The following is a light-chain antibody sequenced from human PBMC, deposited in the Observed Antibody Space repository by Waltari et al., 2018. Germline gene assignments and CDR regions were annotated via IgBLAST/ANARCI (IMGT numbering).Light chain of an antibody. Sequence: EVVLTHSPGTLSLSQGDRATLSCRASQSVSNFLAWYQQKPGQAPRLLIYDASNRATGIPDRFSGSGSGTDFTLTISRLEPEDFAVYYCQQYYETPVSFGQGTKMEIK. J-gene: IGKJ2*03. CDR2: DAS. V-gene: IGKV3-20*01. CDR3: QQYYETPVS. CDR1: QSVSNF.